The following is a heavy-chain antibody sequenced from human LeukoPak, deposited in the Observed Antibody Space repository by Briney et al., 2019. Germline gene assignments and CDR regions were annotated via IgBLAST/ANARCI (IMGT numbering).Heavy chain of an antibody. D-gene: IGHD2-21*02. Sequence: GGSLRLSCAASGFTFSTYSMNWVRQAPGKGLERVSSISSSYNYTYYAESLKGRLTISRDNAKNALYLQMSSLRAEDTAVYYCARADGGDIDYWGQGTLVTVSS. V-gene: IGHV3-21*01. J-gene: IGHJ4*02. CDR2: ISSSYNYT. CDR1: GFTFSTYS. CDR3: ARADGGDIDY.